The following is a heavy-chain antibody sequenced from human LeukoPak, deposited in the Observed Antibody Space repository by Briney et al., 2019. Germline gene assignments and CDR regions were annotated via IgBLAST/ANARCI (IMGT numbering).Heavy chain of an antibody. V-gene: IGHV3-21*01. CDR3: ARDHFWFGELSLFDY. J-gene: IGHJ4*02. D-gene: IGHD3-10*01. CDR1: GFTFSSYS. CDR2: ISSSSSYI. Sequence: GGSLRPSCAASGFTFSSYSMNWVRQAPGKGLEWVSSISSSSSYIYYADSVKGRFTISRDNAKNSLYLQMNSLRAEDTAVYYCARDHFWFGELSLFDYWGQGTLVTVSS.